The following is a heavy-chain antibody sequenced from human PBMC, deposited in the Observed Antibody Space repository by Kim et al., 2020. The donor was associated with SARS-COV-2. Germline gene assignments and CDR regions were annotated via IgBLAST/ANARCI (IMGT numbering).Heavy chain of an antibody. V-gene: IGHV3-30*18. CDR2: ISYDGSNK. J-gene: IGHJ4*02. CDR1: GFTFSSYG. CDR3: AKSSRHGDYDD. Sequence: GGSLRLSCAASGFTFSSYGMHWVRQAPGKGLEWVAVISYDGSNKYYADSVKGRFTISRDNSKNTLYLQMNSLRAENTAVYYCAKSSRHGDYDDWGQGTLVTVSS. D-gene: IGHD4-17*01.